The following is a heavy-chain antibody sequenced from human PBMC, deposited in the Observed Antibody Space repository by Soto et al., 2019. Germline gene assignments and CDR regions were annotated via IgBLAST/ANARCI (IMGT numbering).Heavy chain of an antibody. D-gene: IGHD5-12*01. J-gene: IGHJ4*02. CDR1: GGSISSYY. Sequence: PSETLSLTCTVSGGSISSYYWSWIRQPPGKGLEWIGYIYYSGSTNYNPSLKSRVTISVDTSKNQFSLKLSSVTAADTAMYYCARPVTEGMATLYFDYWGQGTLVTVSS. CDR3: ARPVTEGMATLYFDY. V-gene: IGHV4-59*08. CDR2: IYYSGST.